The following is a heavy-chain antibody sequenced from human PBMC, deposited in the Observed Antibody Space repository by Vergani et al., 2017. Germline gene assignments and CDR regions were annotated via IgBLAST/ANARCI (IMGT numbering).Heavy chain of an antibody. J-gene: IGHJ4*02. CDR1: KYTFTDYY. CDR2: INPNGGGA. Sequence: QVQLVQSGAEVRKPGASVKVSCKASKYTFTDYYMHWVRQAPGQGLEWMGWINPNGGGANFAQKFQGRVTMTRDTSISTAYMDLRSLRSDDTAVYYCAREAAAGTSLFDYWGQGTLVTVSS. D-gene: IGHD6-13*01. CDR3: AREAAAGTSLFDY. V-gene: IGHV1-2*02.